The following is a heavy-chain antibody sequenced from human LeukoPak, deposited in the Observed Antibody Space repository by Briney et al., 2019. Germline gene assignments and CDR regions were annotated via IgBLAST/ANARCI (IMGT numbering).Heavy chain of an antibody. CDR2: IYHGDSNT. D-gene: IGHD6-25*01. CDR1: GLDFTAYG. J-gene: IGHJ4*02. CDR3: SRHYRSACFGY. V-gene: IGHV5-51*01. Sequence: GGPLKISCQRPGLDFTAYGIAGARRLPGKGLGGVVNIYHGDSNTRYSPSFQGQVTMSADKSITTVYLQWGNLKASDTAMYYCSRHYRSACFGYWGQGSLVTVSS.